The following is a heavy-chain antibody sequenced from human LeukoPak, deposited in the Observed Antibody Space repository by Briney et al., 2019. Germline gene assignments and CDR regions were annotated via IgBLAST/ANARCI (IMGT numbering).Heavy chain of an antibody. CDR3: ARYCSSTSCSSSYYFDY. J-gene: IGHJ4*02. CDR2: IYHSGST. D-gene: IGHD2-2*01. CDR1: GGSISSGGHS. Sequence: SETLSLTCAVSGGSISSGGHSWRWIRQPPGKGLEWIGYIYHSGSTYYNPSLKSRVTISVDRSKNQFSLKLSSVTAADTAVYYCARYCSSTSCSSSYYFDYWGQGTLVTVSS. V-gene: IGHV4-30-2*01.